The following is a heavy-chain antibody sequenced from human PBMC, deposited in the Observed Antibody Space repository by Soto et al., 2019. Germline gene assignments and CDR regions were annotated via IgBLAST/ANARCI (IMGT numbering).Heavy chain of an antibody. V-gene: IGHV3-23*01. CDR1: GFTFSSFA. J-gene: IGHJ6*02. CDR2: ISGSADST. D-gene: IGHD2-8*01. CDR3: EKTRGARIDAISVYGMDV. Sequence: EVQLLESGGGLVQPGGSLRLSCAASGFTFSSFALNWVRQAPGKGLEWVSIISGSADSTFYADSVKGRFTISRDNSKNMLYLQINSLRAEDTAVYYFEKTRGARIDAISVYGMDVCGQGTTVTVSS.